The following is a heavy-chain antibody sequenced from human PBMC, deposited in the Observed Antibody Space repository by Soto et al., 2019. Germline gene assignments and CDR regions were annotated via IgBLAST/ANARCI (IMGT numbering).Heavy chain of an antibody. J-gene: IGHJ4*02. CDR1: GFTFTTYA. D-gene: IGHD2-15*01. CDR2: ISGSGGVT. CDR3: AKESLTGPLSQFDY. V-gene: IGHV3-23*01. Sequence: EVQLLESGGGLVQPGGSLRLSCAASGFTFTTYAMSWVRQAPGKGLEWVSDISGSGGVTYYADSVKGRFTVSRDNFKNTLYLQMNRLRAEDTAMYYCAKESLTGPLSQFDYWGQGTLVTVSS.